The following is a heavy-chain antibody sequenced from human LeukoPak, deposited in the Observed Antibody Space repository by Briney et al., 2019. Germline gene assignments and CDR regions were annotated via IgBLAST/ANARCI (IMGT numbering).Heavy chain of an antibody. V-gene: IGHV4-34*01. CDR1: GGSFSGYY. CDR2: INHSGST. J-gene: IGHJ5*02. Sequence: SETLSLTCAVYGGSFSGYYWSWIRQPPGKGLEWIGEINHSGSTNYNPSLKSRVTISVDTSKNQFSLKLSSVTAADTAVYYCASITVENWFDPWGQGTLVTVSS. D-gene: IGHD4-11*01. CDR3: ASITVENWFDP.